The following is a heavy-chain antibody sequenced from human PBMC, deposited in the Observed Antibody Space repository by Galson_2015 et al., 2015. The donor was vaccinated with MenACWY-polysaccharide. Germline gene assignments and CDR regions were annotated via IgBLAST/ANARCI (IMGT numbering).Heavy chain of an antibody. D-gene: IGHD6-13*01. J-gene: IGHJ4*02. Sequence: QSGAEVKKPGESLQISCKGSGHSFTSYWIGWVRETPGKGLEWMGVIFPGDSDTRYSPSFQGQVTISADKSISTAYLQWSSLKASDTAMYYCARPSYSSSWNPFDYWGQGTLVTVSS. CDR1: GHSFTSYW. V-gene: IGHV5-51*01. CDR2: IFPGDSDT. CDR3: ARPSYSSSWNPFDY.